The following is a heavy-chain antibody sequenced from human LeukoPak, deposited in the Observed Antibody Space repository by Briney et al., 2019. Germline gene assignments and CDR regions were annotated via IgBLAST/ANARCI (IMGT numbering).Heavy chain of an antibody. CDR3: ARRGGWFYFDY. CDR2: IDYSGNT. V-gene: IGHV4-39*01. J-gene: IGHJ4*02. Sequence: SETLSLTCTVSGCSISSSTYYWGWIRQPPGKGLEWIGTIDYSGNTYFNPSLKSRLTISVDTSKNQFSLKLSSVTAADTAVYYCARRGGWFYFDYWGQGTLVTVSS. D-gene: IGHD6-19*01. CDR1: GCSISSSTYY.